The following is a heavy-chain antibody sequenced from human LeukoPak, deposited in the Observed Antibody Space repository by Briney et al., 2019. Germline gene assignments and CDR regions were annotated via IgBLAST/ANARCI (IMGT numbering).Heavy chain of an antibody. Sequence: PGGSLRLSCAASGFTFSSYAMHWVRQAPGKGLEWVAVISYDGSNKYYADSVKGRFTISRDNSKNTLYLQMNSLRAEDTAVYYCARDPTDNTYYDSSGYYDYWGQGTLVTVSS. V-gene: IGHV3-30*04. CDR1: GFTFSSYA. J-gene: IGHJ4*02. D-gene: IGHD3-22*01. CDR3: ARDPTDNTYYDSSGYYDY. CDR2: ISYDGSNK.